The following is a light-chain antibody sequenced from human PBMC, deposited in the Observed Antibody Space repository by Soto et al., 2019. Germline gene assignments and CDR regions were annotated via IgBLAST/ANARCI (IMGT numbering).Light chain of an antibody. CDR2: DAS. J-gene: IGKJ1*01. V-gene: IGKV3-11*01. Sequence: EIVLTQSPGTLSLFPGERATLSCRASSSVSSYLAWYQQKPGQAPRLLIYDASNRATGIPARFSGSGSGTDFTLIISSLQPEDFAFYYCQQRRDWPWTFGQGTRVDIE. CDR1: SSVSSY. CDR3: QQRRDWPWT.